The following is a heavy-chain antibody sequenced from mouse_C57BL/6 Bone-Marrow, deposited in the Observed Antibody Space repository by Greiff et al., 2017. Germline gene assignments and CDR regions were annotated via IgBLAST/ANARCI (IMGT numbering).Heavy chain of an antibody. J-gene: IGHJ3*01. D-gene: IGHD4-1*01. CDR2: ISDGGSYT. CDR3: ARVRAGTGFAY. Sequence: EVQVVESGGGLVKPGGSLKLSCAASGFTFSSYAMSWVRQTPEKRLEWVATISDGGSYTYYPDNVKGRFTISRDNAKNNLYLQMSQLKSEDTAMYYCARVRAGTGFAYWGQGTLVTVSA. CDR1: GFTFSSYA. V-gene: IGHV5-4*01.